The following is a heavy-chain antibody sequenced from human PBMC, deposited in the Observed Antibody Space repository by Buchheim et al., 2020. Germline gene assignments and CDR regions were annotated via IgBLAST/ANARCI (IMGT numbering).Heavy chain of an antibody. CDR3: ASISGDYDFWSGYWNYYYYGMDV. CDR1: GYTFTSYY. V-gene: IGHV1-46*01. D-gene: IGHD3-3*01. Sequence: QVQLVQSGAEVKKPGASVKVSCKASGYTFTSYYMHWVRQAPGQGLEWMGIINTSGGSTSYAQKFQGRVTMTRDTSTSTVYMELSSLRSEDTAVYYCASISGDYDFWSGYWNYYYYGMDVWGQGTT. J-gene: IGHJ6*02. CDR2: INTSGGST.